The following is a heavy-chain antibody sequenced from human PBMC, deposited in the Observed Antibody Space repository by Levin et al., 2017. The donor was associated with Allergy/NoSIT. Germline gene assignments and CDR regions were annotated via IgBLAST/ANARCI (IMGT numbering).Heavy chain of an antibody. CDR1: GYTFTSYG. D-gene: IGHD6-13*01. CDR2: ISAYNGNT. CDR3: ARGASRAPPTAFDI. Sequence: SGESLKISCKASGYTFTSYGISWVRQAPGQGLEWMGWISAYNGNTNYAQKLQGRVTMTTDTSTSTAYMELRSLRSDDTAVYYCARGASRAPPTAFDIWGQGTMVTVSS. J-gene: IGHJ3*02. V-gene: IGHV1-18*01.